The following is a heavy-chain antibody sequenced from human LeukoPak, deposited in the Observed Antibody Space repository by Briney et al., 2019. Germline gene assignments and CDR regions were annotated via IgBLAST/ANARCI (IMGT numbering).Heavy chain of an antibody. CDR1: GCSISGYY. CDR3: ARHGGGWSLDY. Sequence: PSETLSLTCTISGCSISGYYWSWIRQPPGKGLEWIGYVSYSGSTNYNPSLKSRVSISVDTSKNQFSLNLNSLTAADTAVYYCARHGGGWSLDYWGQGTLITVSS. CDR2: VSYSGST. J-gene: IGHJ4*02. V-gene: IGHV4-59*08. D-gene: IGHD6-19*01.